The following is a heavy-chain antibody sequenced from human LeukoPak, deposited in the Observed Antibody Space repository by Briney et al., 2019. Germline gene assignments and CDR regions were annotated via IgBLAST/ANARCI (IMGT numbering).Heavy chain of an antibody. J-gene: IGHJ4*02. D-gene: IGHD3-9*01. CDR3: ARASQGRILTGVFDY. V-gene: IGHV3-48*04. Sequence: GGSLRLSCAASGFTFSSYAMSWVRQAPGKGLEWISYIGISSGNTKYADSVKGRFTISRDNAKNSLYLQMNSPRAEDTAVYYCARASQGRILTGVFDYWGQGTLVTVSS. CDR1: GFTFSSYA. CDR2: IGISSGNT.